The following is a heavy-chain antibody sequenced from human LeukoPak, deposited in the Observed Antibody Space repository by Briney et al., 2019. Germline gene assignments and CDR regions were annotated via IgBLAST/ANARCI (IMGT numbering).Heavy chain of an antibody. CDR3: ARERGIVVVPAATPNWFGP. J-gene: IGHJ5*02. D-gene: IGHD2-2*01. CDR2: IIPIFGIA. Sequence: GSSVNVSCKASGGTFSSYAISWVRQAPGQGLEWMGRIIPIFGIANYAQKFQGRVTITADKSTSTAYMELSSLRSEDTAVYYCARERGIVVVPAATPNWFGPWGQGTLVTVSS. CDR1: GGTFSSYA. V-gene: IGHV1-69*04.